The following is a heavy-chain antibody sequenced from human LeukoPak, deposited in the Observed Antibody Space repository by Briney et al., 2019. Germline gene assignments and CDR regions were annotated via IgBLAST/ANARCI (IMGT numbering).Heavy chain of an antibody. Sequence: VGSLRLSCAASRFTFSSYSMNWVRQAPGKGLEWVSSISSSSSYIYYADSVKGRFTISRDNAKNPLYLQINSLRAEDTAVYYCARADWDTAMIDYWGQGTLVTVSS. CDR2: ISSSSSYI. J-gene: IGHJ4*02. CDR1: RFTFSSYS. D-gene: IGHD5-18*01. CDR3: ARADWDTAMIDY. V-gene: IGHV3-21*01.